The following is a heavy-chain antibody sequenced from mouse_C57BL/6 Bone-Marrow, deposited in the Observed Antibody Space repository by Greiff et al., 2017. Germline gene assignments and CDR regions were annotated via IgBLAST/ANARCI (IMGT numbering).Heavy chain of an antibody. V-gene: IGHV2-2*01. D-gene: IGHD1-1*01. CDR1: GFSLTSYG. Sequence: VQLQQSGPGLVQPSQSLSITCTVSGFSLTSYGVHWVRQSPGKGLEWLGVIWSGGSKDYNAAFISRLSISKDNSKSQVFFKMNSLQADDTAIYYCARNYGRAMDYWGQGTSVTVSS. CDR2: IWSGGSK. CDR3: ARNYGRAMDY. J-gene: IGHJ4*01.